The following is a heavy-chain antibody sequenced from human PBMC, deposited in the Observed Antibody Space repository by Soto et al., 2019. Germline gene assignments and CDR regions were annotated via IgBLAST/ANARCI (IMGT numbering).Heavy chain of an antibody. D-gene: IGHD2-21*02. CDR3: AKGGGDSLRYGMDV. Sequence: EVQLLDSGGGLVQPGGALRLSCSASGFIFNSSAMNWVRQAPGKGLEWVSAISGSGGSIYYADSVKGRFTISRDNSKTTLYLQMDSLRAEDTAVYYCAKGGGDSLRYGMDVWGQGTTVTVSS. CDR2: ISGSGGSI. CDR1: GFIFNSSA. J-gene: IGHJ6*02. V-gene: IGHV3-23*01.